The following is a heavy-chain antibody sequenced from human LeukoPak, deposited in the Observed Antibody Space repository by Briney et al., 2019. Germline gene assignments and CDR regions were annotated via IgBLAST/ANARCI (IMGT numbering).Heavy chain of an antibody. CDR3: ARQRDGYIHRRIDY. D-gene: IGHD5-24*01. CDR1: GGSISSSSYY. V-gene: IGHV4-39*01. Sequence: PSETLSLICTVSGGSISSSSYYWGWIRQPPGKGLEWIGSVYYSGSTYYNPSLKSRVTISVDTSKNQFSLKLSSVTAADTAVYYCARQRDGYIHRRIDYWGQGTLVTVSS. CDR2: VYYSGST. J-gene: IGHJ4*02.